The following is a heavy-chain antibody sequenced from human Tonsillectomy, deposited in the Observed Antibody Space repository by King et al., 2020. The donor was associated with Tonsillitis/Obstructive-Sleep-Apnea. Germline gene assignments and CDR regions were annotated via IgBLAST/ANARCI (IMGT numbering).Heavy chain of an antibody. CDR1: GFTFSSYS. Sequence: VQLVESGGGLVKPGGSLRLSCAASGFTFSSYSMNWVRQAPGKGLEWVSSITSSSSYIYYADSVKGRFTISRDNAKNSLYLQMNSLRAEDTAVYYCASVGVRSVAATHYWGQGTLVTVSS. V-gene: IGHV3-21*01. CDR3: ASVGVRSVAATHY. CDR2: ITSSSSYI. D-gene: IGHD6-19*01. J-gene: IGHJ4*02.